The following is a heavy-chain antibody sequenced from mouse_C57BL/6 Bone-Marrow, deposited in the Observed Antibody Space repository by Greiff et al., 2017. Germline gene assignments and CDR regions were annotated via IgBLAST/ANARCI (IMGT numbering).Heavy chain of an antibody. CDR2: IYPGSGST. D-gene: IGHD2-1*01. CDR1: GYTFTSYW. CDR3: ARGVTTSPFYAIDY. V-gene: IGHV1-55*01. J-gene: IGHJ4*01. Sequence: QVQLKQPGAELVKPGASVKMSCKASGYTFTSYWITWVKQRPGQGLEWIGDIYPGSGSTNYNEKFKSKATLTVDTSSSTAYMQLSSLTSEDSAVYYCARGVTTSPFYAIDYWGQGTSVTVSS.